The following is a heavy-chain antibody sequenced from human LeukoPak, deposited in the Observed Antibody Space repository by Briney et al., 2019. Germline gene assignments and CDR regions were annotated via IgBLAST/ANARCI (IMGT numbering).Heavy chain of an antibody. J-gene: IGHJ4*02. CDR1: GFTFSSYW. CDR3: WGRGDLEVVIRSDF. Sequence: GGSLRLSCAASGFTFSSYWMHWVRQAPGKGLVWVSRINSDGSSTSYADSVKGRFTISRDNAKNTLYLQMNSLRAEDMAVYYCWGRGDLEVVIRSDFWGRGALVTVSS. CDR2: INSDGSST. D-gene: IGHD3-3*01. V-gene: IGHV3-74*01.